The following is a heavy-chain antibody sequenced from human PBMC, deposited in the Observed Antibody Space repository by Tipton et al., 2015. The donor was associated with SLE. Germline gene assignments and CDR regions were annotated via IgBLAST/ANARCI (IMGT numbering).Heavy chain of an antibody. CDR1: GFTFSDYY. CDR3: AKDLSPFYGSGSYIDY. Sequence: GSLRLSCATSGFTFSDYYMSWIRQAPGKGLEWVSYISSGSSYTNYADSVKGRFTISRDNAKNSLYLQMNSLRAEDTAVYYCAKDLSPFYGSGSYIDYWGQGTLVTVSS. J-gene: IGHJ4*02. V-gene: IGHV3-11*05. D-gene: IGHD3-10*01. CDR2: ISSGSSYT.